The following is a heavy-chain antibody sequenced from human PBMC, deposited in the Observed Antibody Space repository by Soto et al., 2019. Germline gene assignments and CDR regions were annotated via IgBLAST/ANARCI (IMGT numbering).Heavy chain of an antibody. D-gene: IGHD5-18*01. CDR3: ARHGSSYGGGSFDY. CDR1: GFTVSSNY. CDR2: IYSGGSA. J-gene: IGHJ4*02. Sequence: EVQLVKYGEGLVQPGGSLRLSCAASGFTVSSNYMSWVRQAPGKGLEWVSVIYSGGSAYYADSVKGRFTISRDNSKNPLHLKITGRGVEDTAVYYCARHGSSYGGGSFDYWGQGTVVTVPS. V-gene: IGHV3-66*04.